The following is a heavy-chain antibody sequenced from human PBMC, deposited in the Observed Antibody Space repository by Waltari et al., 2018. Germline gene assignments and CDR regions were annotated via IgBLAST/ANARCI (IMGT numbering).Heavy chain of an antibody. CDR2: IIPILGIA. Sequence: QVQLVQSGAAVKKPGASAEVSCKASGGTVRSYTISWVRQAPGQGLEWRGWIIPILGIANYAQKCQGIVTITADKSTSTAYMELSSLRSDDTAVYCCAALRVVRDAFDIWGQGTMVTVSS. CDR1: GGTVRSYT. V-gene: IGHV1-69*02. D-gene: IGHD2-15*01. J-gene: IGHJ3*02. CDR3: AALRVVRDAFDI.